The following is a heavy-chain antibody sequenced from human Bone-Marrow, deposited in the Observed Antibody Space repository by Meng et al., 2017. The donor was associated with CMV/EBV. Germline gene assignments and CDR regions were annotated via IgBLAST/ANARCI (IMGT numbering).Heavy chain of an antibody. J-gene: IGHJ6*01. D-gene: IGHD3-10*01. CDR2: INPKSGGT. CDR3: AKSLYTNYCSTYYGLDV. Sequence: ASVKVSCKASGYTFSTYDINWVRQAPGQGLEWMGWINPKSGGTNYAQRFQGRVTMTRDTSINTVYMELRRLRSDDTAVYFCAKSLYTNYCSTYYGLDVWGQGTTVTVYS. V-gene: IGHV1-2*02. CDR1: GYTFSTYD.